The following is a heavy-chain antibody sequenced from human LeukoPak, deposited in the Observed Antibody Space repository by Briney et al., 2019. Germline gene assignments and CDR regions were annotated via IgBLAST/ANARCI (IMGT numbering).Heavy chain of an antibody. V-gene: IGHV3-7*01. J-gene: IGHJ6*03. CDR2: IKQDGSEK. Sequence: GGSLRLSCAASGFTFSSYWMSWVRQAPGKGLEWVANIKQDGSEKYYVDSVKGRFTISRDNAKNSLYLQMNSLRAEDTAVYYCARDFRRPAVRGVINYYYYMDVWGKGTTVTVSS. CDR3: ARDFRRPAVRGVINYYYYMDV. D-gene: IGHD3-10*01. CDR1: GFTFSSYW.